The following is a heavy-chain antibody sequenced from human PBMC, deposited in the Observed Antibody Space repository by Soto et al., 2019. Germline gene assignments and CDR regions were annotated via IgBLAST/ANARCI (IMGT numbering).Heavy chain of an antibody. CDR2: ISATGGST. CDR1: GFTFSSYA. D-gene: IGHD6-19*01. CDR3: TKGSYGSSGYY. V-gene: IGHV3-23*01. Sequence: EVQLLESGGGLVQPGGSLRLSCAASGFTFSSYALNWVRQAPGKGLEWVSFISATGGSTYYADSVKGRFTISRDSSKNTLYLQMNGLRAEDTAVYYWTKGSYGSSGYYWGQGTLVTVSS. J-gene: IGHJ4*02.